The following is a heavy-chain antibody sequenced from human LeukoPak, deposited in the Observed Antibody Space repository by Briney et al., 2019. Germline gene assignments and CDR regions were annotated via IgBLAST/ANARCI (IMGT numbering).Heavy chain of an antibody. CDR1: GFTFSNYA. J-gene: IGHJ4*02. CDR2: ITGSGGNT. V-gene: IGHV3-23*01. D-gene: IGHD3-9*01. Sequence: ASLRLSCAASGFTFSNYAMSWVRQAPGKRLEWVSAITGSGGNTYYAGSVKGRFTISRDNSKNTVFLQKNSLRAEDTAVYYCAKWGDYDVLTGYYVSDYWGQGTLVTVSS. CDR3: AKWGDYDVLTGYYVSDY.